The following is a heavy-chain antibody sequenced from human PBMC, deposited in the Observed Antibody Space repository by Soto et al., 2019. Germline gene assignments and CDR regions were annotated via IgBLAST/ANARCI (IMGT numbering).Heavy chain of an antibody. CDR3: AKIVRKAGYSSGWYPY. J-gene: IGHJ4*02. CDR1: GFTFSSYA. V-gene: IGHV3-23*01. D-gene: IGHD6-19*01. CDR2: ISGSGGST. Sequence: GSLRLSCAASGFTFSSYAMSWVRQAPGKGLEWVSAISGSGGSTYYADSVKGRFTISRDNSKNTLYLQMNSLRAEDTAVYYCAKIVRKAGYSSGWYPYWGQGTLVTVSS.